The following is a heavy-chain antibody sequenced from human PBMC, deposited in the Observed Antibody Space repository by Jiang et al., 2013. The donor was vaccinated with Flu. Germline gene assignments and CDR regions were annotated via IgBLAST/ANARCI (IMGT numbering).Heavy chain of an antibody. V-gene: IGHV5-51*01. D-gene: IGHD2-8*01. Sequence: GAEVKKPGESLKISCKSSGYNFPNFWIAWVRQMPGKGLEWMTMIYPGDSNIKYSPSSKARSPSQPTSPSIPPTCSWSSLKASDTAMYFCARQGTNAWSRSDYWGQGALVSVSS. CDR2: IYPGDSNI. CDR3: ARQGTNAWSRSDY. CDR1: GYNFPNFW. J-gene: IGHJ4*02.